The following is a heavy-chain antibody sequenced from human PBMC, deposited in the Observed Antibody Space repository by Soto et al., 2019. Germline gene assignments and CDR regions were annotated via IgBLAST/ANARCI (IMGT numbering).Heavy chain of an antibody. J-gene: IGHJ4*02. Sequence: SVTLTRTSADYGGSFSGYYWSWIRQPPGKGLGWIGEINHSGSTNYNPSLKSRVTISVDTSKNQFSLKLSSVTAADTAVYYCARGREYGDFDYWGQGTLVTVFS. CDR1: GGSFSGYY. V-gene: IGHV4-34*01. D-gene: IGHD4-17*01. CDR3: ARGREYGDFDY. CDR2: INHSGST.